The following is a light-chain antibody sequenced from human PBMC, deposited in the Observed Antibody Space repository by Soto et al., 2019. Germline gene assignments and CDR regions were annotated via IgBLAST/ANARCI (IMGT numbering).Light chain of an antibody. CDR2: GAS. V-gene: IGKV3-20*01. CDR3: QQYGSSPWT. J-gene: IGKJ1*01. Sequence: EIVLTQSPGTLSLSPGERATLSCRASQSVSSNYLAWYQQKPGQAPRPLIYGASSRATGIPDRFSGSGAGTDFTLTISRLESDDLAVYYCQQYGSSPWTFGQATKVEIK. CDR1: QSVSSNY.